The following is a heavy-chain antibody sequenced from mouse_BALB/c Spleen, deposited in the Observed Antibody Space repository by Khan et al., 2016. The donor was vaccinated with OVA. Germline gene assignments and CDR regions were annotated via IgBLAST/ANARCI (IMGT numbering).Heavy chain of an antibody. CDR3: ARSGYFAWFTY. CDR1: GFNIKDSY. V-gene: IGHV14-1*02. CDR2: IDPENGET. J-gene: IGHJ3*01. Sequence: VQLQQPGAELVRPGALVKLSCKASGFNIKDSYMHWVKQRPEQGLEWIGWIDPENGETVYDPRFQGKASITSDTSSNTAYLQFSSLTSEDTAVYYWARSGYFAWFTYWGQGTLVTVSA.